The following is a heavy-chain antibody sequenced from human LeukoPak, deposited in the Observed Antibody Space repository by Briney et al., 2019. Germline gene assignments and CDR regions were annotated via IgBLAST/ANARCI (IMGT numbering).Heavy chain of an antibody. CDR3: AREGIGELSGELGNWFDP. V-gene: IGHV4-4*02. CDR1: GGSISSSYW. CDR2: IYHSGST. J-gene: IGHJ5*02. D-gene: IGHD3-10*01. Sequence: PSGTLSLTCGVSGGSISSSYWWSWVRQSPGKGLEWIGEIYHSGSTNYNPSLKSRVTISVDTSKNQFFLNLTSVTAADTAVYYCAREGIGELSGELGNWFDPWGQGTLVTVSS.